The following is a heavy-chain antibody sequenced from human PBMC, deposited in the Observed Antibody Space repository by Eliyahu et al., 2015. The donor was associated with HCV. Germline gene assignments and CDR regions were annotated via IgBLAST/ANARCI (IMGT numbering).Heavy chain of an antibody. J-gene: IGHJ3*01. Sequence: EVQLVQSGVEVKKPGESLKISCEGSGYSFANYWIGWVRQMPGKGLEWMGIIWPGDFDTRYNPSFQGQVTIFVDRSLNTAYLQWDSLTPSDTAMYYCARHAKWGDAFDLWGQGTMVTVSS. CDR2: IWPGDFDT. D-gene: IGHD7-27*01. CDR1: GYSFANYW. CDR3: ARHAKWGDAFDL. V-gene: IGHV5-51*01.